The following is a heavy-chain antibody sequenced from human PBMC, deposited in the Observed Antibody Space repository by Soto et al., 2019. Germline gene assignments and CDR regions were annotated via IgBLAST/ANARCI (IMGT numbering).Heavy chain of an antibody. CDR3: AKDERGSGGPMGY. CDR1: GFAFSSYA. D-gene: IGHD1-26*01. CDR2: ISGSGGST. V-gene: IGHV3-23*01. Sequence: GSPILSCAASGFAFSSYAMSWVRQAPGKGLEWVSAISGSGGSTFYADSVKGRFTISRYKAKNTLYLQMSSLTAEGTAVYYWAKDERGSGGPMGYWGQGT. J-gene: IGHJ4*02.